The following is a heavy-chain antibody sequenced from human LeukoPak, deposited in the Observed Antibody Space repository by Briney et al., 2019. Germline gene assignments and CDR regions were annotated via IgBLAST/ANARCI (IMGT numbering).Heavy chain of an antibody. Sequence: PSETLSLTCTVSGGSISSSSYYWGWIRQPPGKGLEWIGSIYYSGSTYYSPSLKSRVTISVDTSKNQFSLKLSSVTAADTAVYYCARDPPGIAAFDYWGQGTLVTVSS. CDR2: IYYSGST. V-gene: IGHV4-39*07. CDR1: GGSISSSSYY. J-gene: IGHJ4*02. CDR3: ARDPPGIAAFDY. D-gene: IGHD6-13*01.